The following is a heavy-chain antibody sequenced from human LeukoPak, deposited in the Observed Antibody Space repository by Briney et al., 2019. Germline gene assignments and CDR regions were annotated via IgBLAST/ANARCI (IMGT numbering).Heavy chain of an antibody. CDR2: ISAYNVNT. CDR3: VRGAAAAGYYYYMDV. Sequence: ASVKVSCKASGYTFTSYGISWVRQAPGQGLEWMGWISAYNVNTNYAQKLQGRVTMTTDTSTSTAYMELRSLRSDDTAVYYCVRGAAAAGYYYYMDVWGKGTTVTVSS. J-gene: IGHJ6*03. CDR1: GYTFTSYG. D-gene: IGHD6-13*01. V-gene: IGHV1-18*01.